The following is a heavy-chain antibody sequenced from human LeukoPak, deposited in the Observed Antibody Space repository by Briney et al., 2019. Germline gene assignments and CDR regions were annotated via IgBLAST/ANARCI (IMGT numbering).Heavy chain of an antibody. V-gene: IGHV3-30*04. Sequence: GRSLRLSCAASGFTFSSYAMHWVRQAPGKGLEWVAVISYDGSNKYYADSVKGRFTISRDNSKNTLYLQMNSLRAEDTAVYYCAKGSSSLDYYGMDVWGQGTTVTVSS. D-gene: IGHD6-13*01. CDR2: ISYDGSNK. J-gene: IGHJ6*02. CDR3: AKGSSSLDYYGMDV. CDR1: GFTFSSYA.